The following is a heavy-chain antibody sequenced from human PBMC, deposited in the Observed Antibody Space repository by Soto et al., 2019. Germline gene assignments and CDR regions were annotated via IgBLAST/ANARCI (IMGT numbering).Heavy chain of an antibody. V-gene: IGHV1-2*04. CDR2: INPKSGCT. Sequence: QVQLVQSGAEVKKPGASVRVSCKASGYSFTDYHIHWVRQAPGQGLEWLGRINPKSGCTSTARKFQGWVTMTGDRSISTVYMELTRLRSDDTAVYFCARGHSTDCSNGVCSFFYNHEMDVWGQGTTVTVSS. CDR1: GYSFTDYH. J-gene: IGHJ6*02. CDR3: ARGHSTDCSNGVCSFFYNHEMDV. D-gene: IGHD2-8*01.